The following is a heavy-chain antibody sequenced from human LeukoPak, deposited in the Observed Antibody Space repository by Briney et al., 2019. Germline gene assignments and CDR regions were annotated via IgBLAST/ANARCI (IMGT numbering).Heavy chain of an antibody. J-gene: IGHJ4*02. CDR3: ARDRYYDSGSYYN. CDR1: GGSISSGSYY. D-gene: IGHD3-10*01. Sequence: SETLSLTCTVSGGSISSGSYYWSWIRQPAGKGLEWIGRIYTSGSTNYNPSLKSRVTISVDKSKNQFSLKLSSVTAADTAVYYCARDRYYDSGSYYNWGQGTLVTVSS. V-gene: IGHV4-61*02. CDR2: IYTSGST.